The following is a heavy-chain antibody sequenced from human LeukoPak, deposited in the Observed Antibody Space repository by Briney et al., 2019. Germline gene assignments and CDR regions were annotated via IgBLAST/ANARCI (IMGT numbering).Heavy chain of an antibody. Sequence: PGGSLRLSGAASGFTFSSYEMNWVRQAPGKGLEWVSYISSSGSTIYYADSVKGRFTISRDNAKNSLYLQMNSLRAEDTAVYYCARGQAQYFPITMVRGVTPDVHWGQGTLVTVSS. J-gene: IGHJ4*02. CDR3: ARGQAQYFPITMVRGVTPDVH. CDR2: ISSSGSTI. V-gene: IGHV3-48*03. CDR1: GFTFSSYE. D-gene: IGHD3-10*01.